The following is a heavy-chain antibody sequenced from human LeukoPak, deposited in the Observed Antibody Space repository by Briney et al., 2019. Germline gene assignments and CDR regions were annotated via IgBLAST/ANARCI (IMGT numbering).Heavy chain of an antibody. CDR1: GGSISSYY. J-gene: IGHJ3*02. Sequence: SETLSLTCTVSGGSISSYYWGWIRQPPGKGLEWIWYIHYSGSTNYNPSLKSRVTISVDTSKNQFSLKLSSVTAADTAVYYCARANQGYSGSYYFSAFDIWGQGTMVTVSS. V-gene: IGHV4-59*12. CDR3: ARANQGYSGSYYFSAFDI. CDR2: IHYSGST. D-gene: IGHD1-26*01.